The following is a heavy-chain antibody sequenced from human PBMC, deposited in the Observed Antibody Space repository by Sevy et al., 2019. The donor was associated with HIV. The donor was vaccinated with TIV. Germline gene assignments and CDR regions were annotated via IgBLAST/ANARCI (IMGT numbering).Heavy chain of an antibody. CDR2: IKNENEGGTT. CDR1: GFPFSDAW. Sequence: GGSLRLSCAASGFPFSDAWMNWVRQVPGKGLEWVGLIKNENEGGTTDYAAPVKGRSIISRDDSKNTRYLKMSSLKTEDITIYYCTTDWGTGNTWVRAFDLWDQGTMVTVSS. D-gene: IGHD1-7*01. J-gene: IGHJ3*01. V-gene: IGHV3-15*01. CDR3: TTDWGTGNTWVRAFDL.